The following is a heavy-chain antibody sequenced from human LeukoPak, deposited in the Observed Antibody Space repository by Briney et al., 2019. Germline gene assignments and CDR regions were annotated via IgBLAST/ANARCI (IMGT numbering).Heavy chain of an antibody. CDR1: GFTFSSYA. V-gene: IGHV3-23*01. J-gene: IGHJ4*02. CDR3: AKSARITIFGVVIIDY. CDR2: ISGSGGST. D-gene: IGHD3-3*01. Sequence: GASLRLSCAASGFTFSSYAMSWVRQAPGKGLEWVSSISGSGGSTYYADSVKGRFTISRDNSKNTLYLQMNSLRAEDTAVYYCAKSARITIFGVVIIDYWGQGTLVTVSS.